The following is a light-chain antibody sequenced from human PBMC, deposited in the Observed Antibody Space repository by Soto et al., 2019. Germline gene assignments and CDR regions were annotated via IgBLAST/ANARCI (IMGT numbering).Light chain of an antibody. J-gene: IGLJ2*01. V-gene: IGLV2-14*01. CDR2: DVS. CDR1: SSDVGGYNY. CDR3: ISYTGNSALVV. Sequence: QSVLTQPASVSGSPGQSITISCTGTSSDVGGYNYVSWYQQHPGKAPKLMIYDVSNRPSGVFNRFSGSKSANTASLTISGRQAEDKGAEYCISYTGNSALVVVGGGTK.